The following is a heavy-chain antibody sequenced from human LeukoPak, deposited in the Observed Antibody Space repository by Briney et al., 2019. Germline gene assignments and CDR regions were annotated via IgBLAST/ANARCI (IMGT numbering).Heavy chain of an antibody. V-gene: IGHV4-30-2*03. J-gene: IGHJ4*02. CDR2: IYHSGST. D-gene: IGHD6-6*01. Sequence: SETLPLTCTVSGGSISSGGYYWSWIRQPPGKGLEWIGYIYHSGSTYYNPSLKSRVTISVDTSKNQFSLKLSSVTAADTAVYYCARHRGSSSLFDYWGQGTLVTVSS. CDR3: ARHRGSSSLFDY. CDR1: GGSISSGGYY.